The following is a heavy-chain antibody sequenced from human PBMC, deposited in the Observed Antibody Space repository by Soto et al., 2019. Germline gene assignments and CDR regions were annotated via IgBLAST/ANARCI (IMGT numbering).Heavy chain of an antibody. CDR1: GGSISSSSYY. J-gene: IGHJ6*02. CDR2: IYYSGST. V-gene: IGHV4-39*01. Sequence: SETLSLTCTVSGGSISSSSYYWGWIRQPPGKGLEWVGSIYYSGSTYYNPSLKSRVTISVDTSKNQFSLKLSSVTAADTAVYYCARGGAEWLTNMDVWGQGTTVTVYS. D-gene: IGHD3-3*01. CDR3: ARGGAEWLTNMDV.